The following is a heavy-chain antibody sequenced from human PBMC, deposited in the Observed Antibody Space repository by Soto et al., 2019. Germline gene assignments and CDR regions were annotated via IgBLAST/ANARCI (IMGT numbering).Heavy chain of an antibody. Sequence: ASVKVSCKASGYTFTSYAMHWVRQAPGQRLEWMGWINAGNGNTKYSQKFQGRVTITRDTSASTAYMELSSLRSEDTAVYYCARESGLAREPYYYYGMDVWGQGTTVTVSS. J-gene: IGHJ6*02. CDR1: GYTFTSYA. D-gene: IGHD1-26*01. CDR3: ARESGLAREPYYYYGMDV. CDR2: INAGNGNT. V-gene: IGHV1-3*01.